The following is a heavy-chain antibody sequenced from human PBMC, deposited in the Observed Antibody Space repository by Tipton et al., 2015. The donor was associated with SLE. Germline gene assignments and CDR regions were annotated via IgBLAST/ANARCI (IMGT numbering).Heavy chain of an antibody. Sequence: TLSLTCTVSGGSISSHYWSWIRQPPGKGLEWIGYIYYSGSTNYNPSLKSRVTISVDTSKNQFSLKLSSVTAADTAVYYCARVALSEQGPHDAFDIWGQGTTVTVSS. CDR2: IYYSGST. D-gene: IGHD3-10*01. CDR3: ARVALSEQGPHDAFDI. CDR1: GGSISSHY. V-gene: IGHV4-59*11. J-gene: IGHJ3*02.